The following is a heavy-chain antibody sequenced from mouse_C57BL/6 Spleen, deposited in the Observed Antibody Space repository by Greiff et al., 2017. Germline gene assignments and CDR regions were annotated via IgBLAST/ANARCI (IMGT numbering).Heavy chain of an antibody. J-gene: IGHJ2*01. CDR3: ARSRGYADY. CDR1: GYTFTSYW. D-gene: IGHD2-2*01. Sequence: QVQLKQPGAELVKPGASVKMSCKASGYTFTSYWITWVKQRPGQGLEWIGDIYPGSGSTNYNEKFKRKATLTVDTSSSTAYMQLSSLTSEDSAVYYCARSRGYADYWGQGTTLTVSS. CDR2: IYPGSGST. V-gene: IGHV1-55*01.